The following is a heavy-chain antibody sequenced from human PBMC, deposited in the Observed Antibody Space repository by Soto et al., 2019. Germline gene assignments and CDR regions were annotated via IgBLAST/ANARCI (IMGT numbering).Heavy chain of an antibody. CDR3: TRGPRPISTGTGAY. CDR1: GFIFKRYW. Sequence: EVQLVESGGGLVPPGGSVRLPCAAPGFIFKRYWRHWVRQSPGKGLVWISRIYNDGTYSDYADSVRGRFTISRDNVNDTLYLQMNNLRAEDSGLYYCTRGPRPISTGTGAYWGQGTQVTVSS. J-gene: IGHJ4*02. D-gene: IGHD3-10*01. V-gene: IGHV3-74*01. CDR2: IYNDGTYS.